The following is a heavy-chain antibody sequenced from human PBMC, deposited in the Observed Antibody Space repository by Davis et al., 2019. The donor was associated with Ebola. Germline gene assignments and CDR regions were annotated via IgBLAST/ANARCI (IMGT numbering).Heavy chain of an antibody. CDR3: ARDLDRADSSGPYYYYYGMDV. CDR1: GYTFTGYY. CDR2: INPNSGGT. V-gene: IGHV1-2*02. J-gene: IGHJ6*02. Sequence: ASVKVSCKASGYTFTGYYMHWVRQAPGQGLEWMGWINPNSGGTNYAQKFQGRVTMTRDTSISTAYMELSRLRSDDTAVYYCARDLDRADSSGPYYYYYGMDVWGQGTTVTVSS. D-gene: IGHD3-22*01.